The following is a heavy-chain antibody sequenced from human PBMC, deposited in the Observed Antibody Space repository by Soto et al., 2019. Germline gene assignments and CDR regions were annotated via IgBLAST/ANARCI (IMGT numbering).Heavy chain of an antibody. CDR2: FDPEDGET. V-gene: IGHV1-24*01. J-gene: IGHJ5*02. CDR3: ARETRNTVTTTVDP. CDR1: GYTLTELS. D-gene: IGHD4-17*01. Sequence: ASVKVSCKVSGYTLTELSMHWVRQAPGKGLEWMGGFDPEDGETIYAQKFQGRVTMTEDTSTDTAYMELSSLRSEDTAMYYCARETRNTVTTTVDPWGQGTLVTVSS.